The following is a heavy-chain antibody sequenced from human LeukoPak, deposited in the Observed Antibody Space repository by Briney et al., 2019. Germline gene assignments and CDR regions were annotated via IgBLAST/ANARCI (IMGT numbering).Heavy chain of an antibody. D-gene: IGHD3-9*01. V-gene: IGHV3-23*01. J-gene: IGHJ4*02. CDR1: GFTFSSYG. Sequence: GGSLRLSCAASGFTFSSYGMSWVRQAPGKGLEWVSAISGSGGSTYYADSVKGRFTISRDNSKNTLYLQMNSLRAEDTAVYYCVRDYENLTGSKTRFHYWGQGTLVTVSS. CDR2: ISGSGGST. CDR3: VRDYENLTGSKTRFHY.